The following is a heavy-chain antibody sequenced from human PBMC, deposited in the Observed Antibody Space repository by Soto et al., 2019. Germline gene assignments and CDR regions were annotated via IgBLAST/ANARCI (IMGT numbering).Heavy chain of an antibody. V-gene: IGHV1-8*02. D-gene: IGHD3-3*01. CDR1: GYTFTSYG. Sequence: ASVKVSCKASGYTFTSYGISWVRQAPGQGLEWMGWMNPNSGNTGYAQKFQGRVTMTRNTSISTAYMELSSLRSEDTAVYYCAREDYDFWSGYTYYYYYMDVWGKGTTVTVSS. J-gene: IGHJ6*03. CDR3: AREDYDFWSGYTYYYYYMDV. CDR2: MNPNSGNT.